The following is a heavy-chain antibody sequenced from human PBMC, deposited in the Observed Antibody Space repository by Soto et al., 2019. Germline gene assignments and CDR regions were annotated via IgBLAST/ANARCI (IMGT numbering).Heavy chain of an antibody. D-gene: IGHD6-6*01. CDR2: ISYDGSNK. V-gene: IGHV3-30*18. J-gene: IGHJ6*02. CDR3: AKASYSRSSYYYGMDV. Sequence: GSLRLSCSASVFTFSSYGMGWVLQSPFELLEWVAVISYDGSNKYYADSVKGRFTISRDNSKNTLFLQMNSLRGEDTDVHHRAKASYSRSSYYYGMDVWGQGTTATDSS. CDR1: VFTFSSYG.